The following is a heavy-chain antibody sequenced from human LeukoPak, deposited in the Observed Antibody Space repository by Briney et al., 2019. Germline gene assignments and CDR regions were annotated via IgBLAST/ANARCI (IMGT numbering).Heavy chain of an antibody. CDR2: IYYSGST. J-gene: IGHJ5*02. Sequence: SETLSLTCTVSGGSISSYYWSWIRQPPGKGLEWIGYIYYSGSTNYNPSLKSRVTISVDTSKNQSSLKLSSVTAADTAVYYCAREHCSGGSCYSGWFDPWGQGTLVTVSS. CDR3: AREHCSGGSCYSGWFDP. D-gene: IGHD2-15*01. V-gene: IGHV4-59*01. CDR1: GGSISSYY.